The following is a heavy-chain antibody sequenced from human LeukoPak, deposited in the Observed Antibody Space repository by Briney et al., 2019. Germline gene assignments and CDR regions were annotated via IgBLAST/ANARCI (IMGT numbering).Heavy chain of an antibody. V-gene: IGHV4-34*01. D-gene: IGHD3-22*01. CDR2: INHSGST. CDR1: GGSFSGYY. Sequence: PSETLSLTCAVYGGSFSGYYWSWIRQPPGKGLEWIGEINHSGSTNYNPSLKSRVTISVDTSKNQFSLKLSSVTAADTAVYYCAYGEYYYDSSGSRDAFDIWGQGTMVTVSS. J-gene: IGHJ3*02. CDR3: AYGEYYYDSSGSRDAFDI.